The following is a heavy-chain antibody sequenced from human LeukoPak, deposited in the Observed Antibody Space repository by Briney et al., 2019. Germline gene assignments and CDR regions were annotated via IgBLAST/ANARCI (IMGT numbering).Heavy chain of an antibody. CDR2: ISGGGSAI. CDR3: ATTNYYYYYMDV. Sequence: GGSLRLSCAASGFPFSTYSMNWVRQAPGRGLEWLAYISGGGSAIYYADSVKGRFTISRDNAKNSLYLQMNSLRAEDTAVYYCATTNYYYYYMDVWGKGTTVTVSS. V-gene: IGHV3-48*04. CDR1: GFPFSTYS. D-gene: IGHD4-11*01. J-gene: IGHJ6*03.